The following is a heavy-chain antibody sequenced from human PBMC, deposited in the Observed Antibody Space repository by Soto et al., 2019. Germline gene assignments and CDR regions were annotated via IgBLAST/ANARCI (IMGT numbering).Heavy chain of an antibody. Sequence: AASVKVSCKASGGTFSSYAISWVRQAPGQGLEWMGGIIPYNGKANYAQKLQGRVTMTTDTSTSTAYMELRSLRSDDTAVYYCARETAAAGHNWFDPWGQGTLVTVSS. D-gene: IGHD6-13*01. V-gene: IGHV1-18*01. CDR1: GGTFSSYA. CDR3: ARETAAAGHNWFDP. CDR2: IIPYNGKA. J-gene: IGHJ5*02.